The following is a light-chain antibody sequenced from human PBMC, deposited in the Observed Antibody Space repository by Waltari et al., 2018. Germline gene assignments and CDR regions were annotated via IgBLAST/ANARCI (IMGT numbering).Light chain of an antibody. J-gene: IGKJ3*01. V-gene: IGKV1-17*01. CDR1: QAINNY. Sequence: DIQLTQSPSSLSASVGDRVTITCRASQAINNYLHWYQQKPGKPPKRLIFDVSSLQSGVPSRFSGSGSGTVFTLTINSLQPEDFATYYCQQYKSAPLTFGPGTKLDIK. CDR2: DVS. CDR3: QQYKSAPLT.